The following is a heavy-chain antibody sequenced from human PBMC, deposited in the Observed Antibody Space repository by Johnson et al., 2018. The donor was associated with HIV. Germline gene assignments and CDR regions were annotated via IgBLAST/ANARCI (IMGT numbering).Heavy chain of an antibody. V-gene: IGHV3-23*04. J-gene: IGHJ3*02. CDR2: ISGSGANT. CDR3: AKGAVAGINDAFDI. D-gene: IGHD6-19*01. Sequence: VQLVESGGGLVQPGGSLRLSCAVSGFTFNSYAMSWVRQAPGKGLEWVSAISGSGANTYYADSVKGRFTISRDNSKNTLYLQMNSLRTEDTSLYYCAKGAVAGINDAFDIWGQGTMVTVSS. CDR1: GFTFNSYA.